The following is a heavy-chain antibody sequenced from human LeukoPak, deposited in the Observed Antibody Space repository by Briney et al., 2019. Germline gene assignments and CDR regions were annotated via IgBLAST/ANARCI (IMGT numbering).Heavy chain of an antibody. J-gene: IGHJ6*04. CDR1: GGSIRSSSYY. Sequence: SETLSLICTVSGGSIRSSSYYWGWIRQPPGKGLEWIGSIYYSGSTHYNPSLKSRVTISVDTSKNQFSLKLSSVTAADTAVYYCARDHWAYPYIDEDVWGKGTTVTVSS. CDR2: IYYSGST. CDR3: ARDHWAYPYIDEDV. V-gene: IGHV4-39*07. D-gene: IGHD3-16*01.